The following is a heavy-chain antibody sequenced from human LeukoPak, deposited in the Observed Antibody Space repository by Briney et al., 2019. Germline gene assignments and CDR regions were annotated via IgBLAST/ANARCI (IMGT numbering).Heavy chain of an antibody. CDR1: GDSTSRYY. J-gene: IGHJ4*02. Sequence: SETLSLTCTVSGDSTSRYYWSWIRQPPGKGLEWIGYIYYSGSTNYNPSLKSRVTISVDTSKNQFSLKLSSVTAADTAVYYCASFNYDFWTHWGQGTLVTVSS. V-gene: IGHV4-59*01. CDR2: IYYSGST. CDR3: ASFNYDFWTH. D-gene: IGHD3-3*01.